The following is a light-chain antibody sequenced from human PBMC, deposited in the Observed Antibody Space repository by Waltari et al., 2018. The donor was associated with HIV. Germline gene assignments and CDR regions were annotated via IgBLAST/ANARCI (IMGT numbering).Light chain of an antibody. V-gene: IGLV3-19*01. CDR2: AKI. CDR3: HSRDSSGNHL. CDR1: SLKNYY. Sequence: SSELTQDPAVSVALGQTVSITCPGDSLKNYYANRYHQKPGQAPVLVIYAKINRPSGIPDRFSGSGSGNTASLTITGAQAEDEGDYYCHSRDSSGNHLFGGGTKVTVL. J-gene: IGLJ2*01.